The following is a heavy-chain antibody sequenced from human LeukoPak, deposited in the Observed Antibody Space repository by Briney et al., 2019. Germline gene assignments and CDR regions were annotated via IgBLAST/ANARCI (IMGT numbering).Heavy chain of an antibody. V-gene: IGHV1-18*01. J-gene: IGHJ4*02. D-gene: IGHD6-19*01. CDR3: ARDRLAGALGF. CDR1: GYTFTSYT. CDR2: ISTYNGNT. Sequence: ASVKVSCKASGYTFTSYTMHWVRQAPGQGLEWMGWISTYNGNTNYAQKLQGRVTMTTDTSTSTAYMELRSLRSDDTAVYYCARDRLAGALGFWGQGTLVTVSS.